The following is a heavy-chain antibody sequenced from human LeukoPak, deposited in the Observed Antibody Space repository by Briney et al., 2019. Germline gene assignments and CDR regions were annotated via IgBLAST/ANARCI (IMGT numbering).Heavy chain of an antibody. Sequence: GGSLRLSCAASGFTFSNYWMTWVRQAPGKGLEWVANIKQDGTEKYYVDSVKGRFTISRDNAKNSLYLQMNSLRAEDTAVYYCARDQRYCSSSSCPWEPFDYWGQGTLVTVSS. D-gene: IGHD2-2*01. CDR2: IKQDGTEK. CDR3: ARDQRYCSSSSCPWEPFDY. J-gene: IGHJ4*02. V-gene: IGHV3-7*05. CDR1: GFTFSNYW.